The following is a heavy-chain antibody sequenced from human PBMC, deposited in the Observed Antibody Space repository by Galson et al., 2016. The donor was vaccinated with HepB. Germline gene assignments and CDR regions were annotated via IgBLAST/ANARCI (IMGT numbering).Heavy chain of an antibody. J-gene: IGHJ3*01. Sequence: SLRLSCAASGFSFRSHAMSWLRQAPGKGPEWVAPISATGGSTYYAESVKGRFTVSRDNSENVLFLEMNSLRDDDTAVYYCAKVRGEGSSYDAFDSWGRGTMVIVSS. D-gene: IGHD3-10*01. CDR3: AKVRGEGSSYDAFDS. V-gene: IGHV3-23*01. CDR2: ISATGGST. CDR1: GFSFRSHA.